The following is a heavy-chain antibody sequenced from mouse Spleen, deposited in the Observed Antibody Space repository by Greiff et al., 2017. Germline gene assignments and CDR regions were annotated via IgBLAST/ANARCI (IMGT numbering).Heavy chain of an antibody. D-gene: IGHD2-3*01. Sequence: VQLKESGPELVKPGASVKMSCKASGYTFTDYNMHWVKQSHGKSLEWIGYINPNNGGTSYNQKFKGKATLTVNKSSSTAYMELRSLTSEDSAVYYCARRIYDGYYWYFDVWGAGTTVTVSS. V-gene: IGHV1-22*01. J-gene: IGHJ1*01. CDR3: ARRIYDGYYWYFDV. CDR1: GYTFTDYN. CDR2: INPNNGGT.